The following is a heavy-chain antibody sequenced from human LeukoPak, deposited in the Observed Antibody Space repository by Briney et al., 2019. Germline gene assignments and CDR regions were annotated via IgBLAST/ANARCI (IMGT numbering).Heavy chain of an antibody. V-gene: IGHV4-4*02. Sequence: SETLSLTCAVSGGSISSSNWWSWVRQPPGKGLEWIGEIYHSGSINYNPSLKSRVTISVDKSKNQFSLKLSSVTAADTAVYYRARGLTDYGDFDYWGQGTLVTVSS. J-gene: IGHJ4*02. CDR3: ARGLTDYGDFDY. CDR1: GGSISSSNW. CDR2: IYHSGSI. D-gene: IGHD4-17*01.